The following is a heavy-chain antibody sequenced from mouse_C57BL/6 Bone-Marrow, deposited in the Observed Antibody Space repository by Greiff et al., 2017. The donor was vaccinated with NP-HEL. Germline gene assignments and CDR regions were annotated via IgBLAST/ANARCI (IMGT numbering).Heavy chain of an antibody. CDR3: ARDYYGRAMDY. CDR2: ISNLAYSI. D-gene: IGHD1-2*01. J-gene: IGHJ4*01. V-gene: IGHV5-15*01. Sequence: EVMLVESGGGLVQPGGSLKLSCAASGFTFSDYGMAWVRQAPRKGPEWVAFISNLAYSIYYADTVTGRFTSSRENAKKTLYLEMSSLRSEDTAMYYCARDYYGRAMDYWGQGTSVTVSS. CDR1: GFTFSDYG.